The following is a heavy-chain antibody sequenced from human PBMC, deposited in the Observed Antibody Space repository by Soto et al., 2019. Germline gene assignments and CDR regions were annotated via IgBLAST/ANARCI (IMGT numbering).Heavy chain of an antibody. CDR1: GFTFSSYA. J-gene: IGHJ3*02. V-gene: IGHV3-23*01. D-gene: IGHD3-16*02. Sequence: GGSLRLSCAASGFTFSSYAMSWVRQAPGKGLEWVSAISGSGGSTYYADSVKGRFTISRDNSKNTLYLQMNSLRVEDTAVYYCAKNYDYIWGSYRYDAFDIWGQGTMVTVSS. CDR2: ISGSGGST. CDR3: AKNYDYIWGSYRYDAFDI.